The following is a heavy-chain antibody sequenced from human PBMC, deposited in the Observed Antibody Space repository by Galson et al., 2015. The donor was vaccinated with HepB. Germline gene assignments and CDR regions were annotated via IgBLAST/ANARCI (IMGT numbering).Heavy chain of an antibody. V-gene: IGHV1-8*01. Sequence: SVKVSCKASGYTFTSYDINWVRQATGQGLEWVGWMTPSTGNADYAQKFQGRVTMTRDTSISTAYVELSSLTSEDTAVYYCARGVDAGIDYWGQGTPVTVSS. CDR3: ARGVDAGIDY. CDR1: GYTFTSYD. CDR2: MTPSTGNA. D-gene: IGHD6-13*01. J-gene: IGHJ4*02.